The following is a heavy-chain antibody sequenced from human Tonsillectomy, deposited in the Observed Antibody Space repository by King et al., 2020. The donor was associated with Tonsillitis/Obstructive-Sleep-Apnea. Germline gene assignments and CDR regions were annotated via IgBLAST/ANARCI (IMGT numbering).Heavy chain of an antibody. CDR1: GDTFSSHA. V-gene: IGHV1-69*17. Sequence: VQLVQSGAEVKKPGSSVKVSCKASGDTFSSHAISWVRQAPGQGLEWMGGIIPMFGVANYAQKFQGRVTITADKSTSTAYMELSSLRSEDTAVYYCASQYYDSSGYYYFDYWGQGTLVTVSS. D-gene: IGHD3-22*01. J-gene: IGHJ4*02. CDR3: ASQYYDSSGYYYFDY. CDR2: IIPMFGVA.